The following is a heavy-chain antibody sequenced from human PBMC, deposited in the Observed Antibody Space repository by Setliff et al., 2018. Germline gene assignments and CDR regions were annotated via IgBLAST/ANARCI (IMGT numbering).Heavy chain of an antibody. Sequence: SVKVSCKASGGTFSSYAISWVRQAPGQGLEWMGGIIPIRGIANYAQKFQGRVTITADESTSTAYMELSSLRSEDTAVYYCASGYDYGGNSEYYFDYWGQGTLVTVSS. CDR3: ASGYDYGGNSEYYFDY. D-gene: IGHD4-17*01. J-gene: IGHJ4*02. V-gene: IGHV1-69*10. CDR2: IIPIRGIA. CDR1: GGTFSSYA.